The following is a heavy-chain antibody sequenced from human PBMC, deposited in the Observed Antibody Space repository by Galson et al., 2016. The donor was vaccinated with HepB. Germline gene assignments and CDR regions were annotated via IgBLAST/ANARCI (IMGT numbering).Heavy chain of an antibody. V-gene: IGHV3-23*01. CDR1: GFTFNTYP. Sequence: SLRLSCAASGFTFNTYPMTWVRQAPGKGLEWVSSINGGGGTTYYSDSVKGLFTISRDNSKDALFLQMDSLTTEDTAVYFCAKAHSGSNSPDFWGQGALVTVSS. CDR2: INGGGGTT. D-gene: IGHD1-26*01. J-gene: IGHJ4*02. CDR3: AKAHSGSNSPDF.